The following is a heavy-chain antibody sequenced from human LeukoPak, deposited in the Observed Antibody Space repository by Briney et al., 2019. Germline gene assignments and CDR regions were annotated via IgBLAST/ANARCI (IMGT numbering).Heavy chain of an antibody. CDR1: GGSISSYY. J-gene: IGHJ3*02. V-gene: IGHV4-59*01. CDR3: ARAANYYDSSGYQIVGAFDI. Sequence: SETLSLTCTVSGGSISSYYWSWIRQPPGKGLEWIGYIFYSGSTNYNPSLKSRVTISVDTSKNQFSLKLSSVTAADTAVYYCARAANYYDSSGYQIVGAFDIWGQGTMVTVSS. CDR2: IFYSGST. D-gene: IGHD3-22*01.